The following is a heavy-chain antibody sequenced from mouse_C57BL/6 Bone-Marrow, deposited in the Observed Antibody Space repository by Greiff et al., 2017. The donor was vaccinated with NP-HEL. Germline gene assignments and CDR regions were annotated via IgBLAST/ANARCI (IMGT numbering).Heavy chain of an antibody. V-gene: IGHV1-81*01. CDR3: ASGLYSSGYGYDY. CDR1: GYTFTSYG. J-gene: IGHJ2*01. Sequence: QVQLKQSGAELARPGASVKLSCKASGYTFTSYGMSWVKQRTGQGLEWIGEIYPSSGNTYYNDKFKGKATLTADKSSSTAYMELRSLTSEDSAVYFCASGLYSSGYGYDYWGQGTTLTVSS. D-gene: IGHD3-2*02. CDR2: IYPSSGNT.